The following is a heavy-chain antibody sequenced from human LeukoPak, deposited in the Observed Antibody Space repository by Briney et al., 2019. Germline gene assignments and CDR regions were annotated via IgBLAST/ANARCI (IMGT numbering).Heavy chain of an antibody. Sequence: SQTLSLTCAISGDSVSSNSAAWNWIRQSPSRGLEWLGRTYYRSKWYNDYAVSVKSRITINPDTSKHQFSLQLNSVTPEDRAVYYCAQTNSSGSKHPVGYWGQGTLVTVSS. J-gene: IGHJ4*02. D-gene: IGHD6-19*01. CDR3: AQTNSSGSKHPVGY. CDR2: TYYRSKWYN. V-gene: IGHV6-1*01. CDR1: GDSVSSNSAA.